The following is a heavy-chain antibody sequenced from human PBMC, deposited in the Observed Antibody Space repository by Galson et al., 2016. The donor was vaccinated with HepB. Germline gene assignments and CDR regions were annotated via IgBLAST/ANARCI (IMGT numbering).Heavy chain of an antibody. CDR1: GYTFTNYG. V-gene: IGHV1-18*04. Sequence: SVKVSCKASGYTFTNYGFSWVRQAPGQGLEWMGWISAYSGNANLAQNLQGRVTMTTDTSTSTAYMELRSLRSDDTAVYYCASGPIGVVVDDAFEIWGQGTMVTVSS. J-gene: IGHJ3*02. CDR2: ISAYSGNA. CDR3: ASGPIGVVVDDAFEI. D-gene: IGHD2-15*01.